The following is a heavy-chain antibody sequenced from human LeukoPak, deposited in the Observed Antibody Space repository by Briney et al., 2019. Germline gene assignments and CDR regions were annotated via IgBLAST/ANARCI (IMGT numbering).Heavy chain of an antibody. D-gene: IGHD6-13*01. J-gene: IGHJ6*02. CDR1: GLSVSTCY. CDR2: IYSGGGT. V-gene: IGHV3-66*01. CDR3: ARDSSPTLDSSSWYEDYYYYGMDV. Sequence: GGSLRLSCAASGLSVSTCYMSWVHQAPGKGLEWVLVIYSGGGTYYADSVKGRFTISRDNAKNSLYLQMNSLRAEDTAVYYCARDSSPTLDSSSWYEDYYYYGMDVWGQGTTVTVSS.